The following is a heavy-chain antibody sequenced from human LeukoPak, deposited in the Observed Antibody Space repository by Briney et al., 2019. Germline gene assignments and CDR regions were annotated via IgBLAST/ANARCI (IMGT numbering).Heavy chain of an antibody. CDR3: ARGPYCSGGTCYSQYFDY. CDR2: ISAYNGNT. J-gene: IGHJ4*02. D-gene: IGHD2-15*01. Sequence: GASVKVSCKASGYTFISYGISWVRHGPGRGLECMGWISAYNGNTNYAQKLQGRVTMTTDTSTSTAYMELRSLRSDDTAVYYCARGPYCSGGTCYSQYFDYWGQGTLVTVSS. CDR1: GYTFISYG. V-gene: IGHV1-18*01.